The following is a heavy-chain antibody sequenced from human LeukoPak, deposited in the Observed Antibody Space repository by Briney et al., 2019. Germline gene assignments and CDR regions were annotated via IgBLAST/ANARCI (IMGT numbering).Heavy chain of an antibody. V-gene: IGHV4-39*07. Sequence: SETLSLTCTASGGSISSSTYYWGWIRQPPGKGLEWIGSIFYSGNTYYKPSLKSRVTISVDTSKNQFSLRLSSVTAADTAVYYCARDVTSVTTCFDYWGQGTLVTVSS. CDR3: ARDVTSVTTCFDY. CDR2: IFYSGNT. J-gene: IGHJ4*02. D-gene: IGHD4-17*01. CDR1: GGSISSSTYY.